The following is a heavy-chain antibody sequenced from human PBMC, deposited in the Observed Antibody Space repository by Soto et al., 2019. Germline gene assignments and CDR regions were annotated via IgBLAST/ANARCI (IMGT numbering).Heavy chain of an antibody. D-gene: IGHD2-21*02. V-gene: IGHV1-46*03. CDR1: GYTFTSYY. J-gene: IGHJ6*03. CDR3: ARDHAGYPLAVTYSYMEV. Sequence: ASVKVSCKASGYTFTSYYMHWVRQAPGQGLEWMGIINPSGGSTSYAQKFQGRVTMTRDTSTSTVYMELSSLRSEDTAVYYCARDHAGYPLAVTYSYMEVWGKGTTVTVSS. CDR2: INPSGGST.